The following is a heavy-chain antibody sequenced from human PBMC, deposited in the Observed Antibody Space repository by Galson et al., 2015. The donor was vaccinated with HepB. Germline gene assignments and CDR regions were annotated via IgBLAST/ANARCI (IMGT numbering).Heavy chain of an antibody. D-gene: IGHD3-16*01. CDR3: ARDWGSYFDY. Sequence: SLRLSCAASGLSFSSYATHWVRQAPGKGLEWVAVISSDGGYRDSADSVKGRFTISRDNSTNTLFLQMNSLRAGDTAVYYCARDWGSYFDYWGQGTLVTVSS. V-gene: IGHV3-30*04. CDR2: ISSDGGYR. CDR1: GLSFSSYA. J-gene: IGHJ4*02.